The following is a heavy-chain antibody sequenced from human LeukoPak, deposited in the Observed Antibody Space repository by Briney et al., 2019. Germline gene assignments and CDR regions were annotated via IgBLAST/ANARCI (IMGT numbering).Heavy chain of an antibody. Sequence: ASVKVSCKASGYTFTSYDINWVRQATGQGLEWMGWMNPNSGNTGYAQKFQGRVTITTDESTSTAYMELSSLRSEDTAVYYCARDLEGFGAARDYYYYYMDVWGKGTTVTVSS. D-gene: IGHD3-10*01. J-gene: IGHJ6*03. CDR3: ARDLEGFGAARDYYYYYMDV. CDR2: MNPNSGNT. CDR1: GYTFTSYD. V-gene: IGHV1-8*01.